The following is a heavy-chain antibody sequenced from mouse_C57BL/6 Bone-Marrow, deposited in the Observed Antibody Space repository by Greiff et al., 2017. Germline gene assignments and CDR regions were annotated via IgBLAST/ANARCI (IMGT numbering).Heavy chain of an antibody. CDR2: IRNKANGYTT. J-gene: IGHJ4*01. D-gene: IGHD2-3*01. CDR3: ARYDGYHFFYAMDY. CDR1: GFTFTDYY. V-gene: IGHV7-3*01. Sequence: EVKLMESGGGLVQPGGSLSLSCAASGFTFTDYYMSWVRPPPGKALEWLGFIRNKANGYTTEYSASVKGRFTISRDNSQSNLYLQMNALRAEDSATYYCARYDGYHFFYAMDYWGQGTSVTVSS.